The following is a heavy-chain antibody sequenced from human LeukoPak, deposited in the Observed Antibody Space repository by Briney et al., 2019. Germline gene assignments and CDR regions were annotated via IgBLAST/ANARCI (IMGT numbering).Heavy chain of an antibody. D-gene: IGHD2-2*01. Sequence: ASVKVSCKASGYTFTSFNINWVRQATGQGLEWMGWMNPSSGNTGYAQKFQGRVTMTRNTSITTAYMELSSLRSEDTAVYYCARESGDILVVPYYWGQGTLVTVSS. CDR2: MNPSSGNT. V-gene: IGHV1-8*01. CDR3: ARESGDILVVPYY. CDR1: GYTFTSFN. J-gene: IGHJ4*02.